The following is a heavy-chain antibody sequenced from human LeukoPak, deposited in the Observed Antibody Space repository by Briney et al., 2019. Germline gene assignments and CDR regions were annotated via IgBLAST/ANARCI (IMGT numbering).Heavy chain of an antibody. CDR1: GFTVSSNY. J-gene: IGHJ6*02. V-gene: IGHV3-53*01. Sequence: GGSLRLSCAASGFTVSSNYMSWVRQAPGKGLEWVSVIYSGGSTYYADSVKGRFTVSRDNARNSLFLQMNSLRVEDTALYYCATYTNWVAGDVWGQGTTVSVSS. CDR3: ATYTNWVAGDV. D-gene: IGHD7-27*01. CDR2: IYSGGST.